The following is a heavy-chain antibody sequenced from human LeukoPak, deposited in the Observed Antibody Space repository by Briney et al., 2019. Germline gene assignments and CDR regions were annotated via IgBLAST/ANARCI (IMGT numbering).Heavy chain of an antibody. CDR1: GFTFSLHA. CDR3: AKEGRTLPFDY. V-gene: IGHV3-23*01. CDR2: ISGSSDII. Sequence: GGPLTLSCAASGFTFSLHAMSWVRQARGKGVECVSNISGSSDIIYYADSVKGRFTISRDNSKNTLYLHMNSLRAEDTAIYYCAKEGRTLPFDYWGQGTLVTVSS. J-gene: IGHJ4*02. D-gene: IGHD1-14*01.